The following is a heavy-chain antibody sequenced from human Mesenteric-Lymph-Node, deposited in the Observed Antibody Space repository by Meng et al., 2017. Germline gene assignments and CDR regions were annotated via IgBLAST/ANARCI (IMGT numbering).Heavy chain of an antibody. J-gene: IGHJ4*02. CDR2: IYSSGSTI. Sequence: GESLKISCAASGFIFSNYEMNWVRQAPGKGLEWVSYIYSSGSTIYYADSVKGRFTISRDNAKNSLYLQMNSLRAEDTAVYYCARGRSYHEPSDYWGQGTLVTVSS. V-gene: IGHV3-48*03. CDR1: GFIFSNYE. CDR3: ARGRSYHEPSDY.